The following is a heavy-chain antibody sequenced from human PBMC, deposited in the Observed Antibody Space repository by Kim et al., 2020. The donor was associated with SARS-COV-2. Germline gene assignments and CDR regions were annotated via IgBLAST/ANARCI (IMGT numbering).Heavy chain of an antibody. CDR1: GYTFTSYG. CDR2: ISAYNGNT. J-gene: IGHJ1*01. D-gene: IGHD6-19*01. V-gene: IGHV1-18*01. Sequence: ASVKVSCKASGYTFTSYGISWVRQAPGQGLEWMGWISAYNGNTNYARKLQGRVTMTTDTSTSTAYMELRSLRSDDTAVYYCARDPHGSGWVRESAEYFQHWGQGTLVTVSS. CDR3: ARDPHGSGWVRESAEYFQH.